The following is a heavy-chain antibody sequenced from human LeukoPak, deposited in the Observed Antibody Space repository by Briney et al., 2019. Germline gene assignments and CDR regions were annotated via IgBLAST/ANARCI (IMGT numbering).Heavy chain of an antibody. Sequence: GGSLRLSCAASGFTVSSNYMSWVNQAPGKGLEWVSLTYSGGSTYYADSVKGRFTISRDNSKTTLYLQMNSLRAEDTAVYYCARSITGRASFDYWGQGTLVTISS. V-gene: IGHV3-66*01. CDR2: TYSGGST. CDR1: GFTVSSNY. J-gene: IGHJ4*02. D-gene: IGHD1-14*01. CDR3: ARSITGRASFDY.